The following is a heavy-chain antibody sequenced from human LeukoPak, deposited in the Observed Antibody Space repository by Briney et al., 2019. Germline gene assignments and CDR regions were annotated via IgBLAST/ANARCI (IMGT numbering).Heavy chain of an antibody. D-gene: IGHD2-8*01. V-gene: IGHV3-7*01. CDR1: GFTFSSYA. CDR3: ARDATYCTNGVCYTRFDY. CDR2: MNLDGSEK. J-gene: IGHJ4*02. Sequence: PGGSLRLSCAASGFTFSSYAMHWVRQAPGKGLEWVARMNLDGSEKYYVDSVKGRFTISRDNAKTSLYLEMNSLRAEDTAVYYCARDATYCTNGVCYTRFDYWGQRTLVTVSS.